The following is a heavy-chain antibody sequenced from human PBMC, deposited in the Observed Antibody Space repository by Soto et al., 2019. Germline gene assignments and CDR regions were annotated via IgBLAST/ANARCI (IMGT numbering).Heavy chain of an antibody. CDR1: EFTFSNYA. CDR2: ISYGGGTT. V-gene: IGHV3-23*01. CDR3: ARDRGDSYGSFYFDY. Sequence: GGSLRLSCAASEFTFSNYAMSWVRQAPGKGLEWVSAISYGGGTTYYADSVKGRFTISRDNSKNTLYLQMNSLRAEDTAVYYCARDRGDSYGSFYFDYWGQGTLVTVSS. J-gene: IGHJ4*02. D-gene: IGHD5-18*01.